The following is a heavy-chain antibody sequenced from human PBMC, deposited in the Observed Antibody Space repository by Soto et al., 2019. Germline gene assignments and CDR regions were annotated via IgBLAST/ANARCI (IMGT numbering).Heavy chain of an antibody. CDR3: ARQFQAGSDY. D-gene: IGHD6-25*01. Sequence: PSETLSLTCTVSGGSISSSSYYWGWIRQPPGKGREWIGSIYYSGSTYYNPSLKSRVTISVDTSKNQVSLKLSPVTAADTAVYYCARQFQAGSDYWGQGTLVTVSS. V-gene: IGHV4-39*01. CDR1: GGSISSSSYY. CDR2: IYYSGST. J-gene: IGHJ4*02.